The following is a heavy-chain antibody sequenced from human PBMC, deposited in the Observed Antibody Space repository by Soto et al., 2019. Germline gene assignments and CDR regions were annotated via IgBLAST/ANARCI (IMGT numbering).Heavy chain of an antibody. J-gene: IGHJ4*02. CDR2: ISGQIAKT. Sequence: QVQLVQSGPELKKPGASVKVSCKASGYSFHNFGIVWVRQAPEQGLEWMGWISGQIAKTNYAQKFQGKVTMTTDTSTSTAYMELNTLTSDDTAMYYCARGPPSGSFSLTPRYWGQGTLVTVSS. D-gene: IGHD1-26*01. CDR1: GYSFHNFG. V-gene: IGHV1-18*04. CDR3: ARGPPSGSFSLTPRY.